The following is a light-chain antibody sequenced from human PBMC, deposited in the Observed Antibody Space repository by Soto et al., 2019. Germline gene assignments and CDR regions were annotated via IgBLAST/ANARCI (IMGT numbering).Light chain of an antibody. CDR1: SRDVGDYHY. V-gene: IGLV2-14*01. J-gene: IGLJ2*01. CDR3: SSYTSSSTLVV. Sequence: QSVLTQPASVSGSPGQSITISCTGSSRDVGDYHYVSWYQQHPCKAPKLMIYDVSNRPSGVSNRFSGSKSGNTASLTISGLQAEDEADYYCSSYTSSSTLVVFGGGTKLTVL. CDR2: DVS.